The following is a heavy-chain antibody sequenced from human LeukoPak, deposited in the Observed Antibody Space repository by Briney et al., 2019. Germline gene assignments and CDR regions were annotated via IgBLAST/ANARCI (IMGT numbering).Heavy chain of an antibody. J-gene: IGHJ4*02. D-gene: IGHD3-10*01. V-gene: IGHV4-38-2*02. CDR3: ASPLLWFGERDY. CDR2: IYHSGST. Sequence: SETLSLTCTVSGYSISSGYYWGWIRQPPGKGLEWIGSIYHSGSTYYNPSLKSRVTISVDTSKNQFSLKLSSVTAADTAVYYCASPLLWFGERDYWGQGTLVTVSS. CDR1: GYSISSGYY.